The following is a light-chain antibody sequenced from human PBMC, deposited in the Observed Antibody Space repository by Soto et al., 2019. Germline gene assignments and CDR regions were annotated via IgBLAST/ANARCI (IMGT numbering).Light chain of an antibody. CDR1: SSNIESNP. CDR3: GTWDASLSAGV. Sequence: QSVLTQPPSVSAAPGQKVTISCSGSSSNIESNPVSWYRHLPGTVPKLLIHNDDQRPSGIPDRFSCSKSGTSATLGITGLQTGDEADYYCGTWDASLSAGVFGGGTKLTVL. V-gene: IGLV1-51*01. J-gene: IGLJ2*01. CDR2: NDD.